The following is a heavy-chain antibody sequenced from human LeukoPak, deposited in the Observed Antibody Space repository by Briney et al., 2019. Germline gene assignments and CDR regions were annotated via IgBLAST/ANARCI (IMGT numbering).Heavy chain of an antibody. Sequence: PGVSLRLSGAASGFTFSDYYMIWLPQAPGKGLEWVSYINSSGSTIYYADSVKGRFTISRDNAKNSLYLQMNSLRAEDTAVYYCARDRMGISHYYYMDVWGKGTTVTVSS. CDR3: ARDRMGISHYYYMDV. J-gene: IGHJ6*03. CDR2: INSSGSTI. CDR1: GFTFSDYY. V-gene: IGHV3-11*04. D-gene: IGHD7-27*01.